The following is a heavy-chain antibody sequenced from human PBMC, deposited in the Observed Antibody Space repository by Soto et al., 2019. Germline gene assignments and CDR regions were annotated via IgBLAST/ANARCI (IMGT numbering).Heavy chain of an antibody. CDR3: AGPPELTRIYYYYGMDV. Sequence: QVQLVQSGAEVKKPGSSVKVSCKASGGTFSSYAISWVRQAPGQGLEWMGGIIPIFGTANYAQKFQGRVTITADESTSPXYMELSSLRSEDTAVYYCAGPPELTRIYYYYGMDVWGQGTTVTVSS. J-gene: IGHJ6*02. CDR2: IIPIFGTA. V-gene: IGHV1-69*12. D-gene: IGHD1-7*01. CDR1: GGTFSSYA.